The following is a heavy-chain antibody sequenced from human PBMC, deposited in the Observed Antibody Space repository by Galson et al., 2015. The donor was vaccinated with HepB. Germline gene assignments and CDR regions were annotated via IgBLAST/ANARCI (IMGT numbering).Heavy chain of an antibody. V-gene: IGHV3-23*01. CDR3: ARSTSDL. J-gene: IGHJ5*02. CDR2: IGSDGSST. CDR1: GFTFSSYA. Sequence: SLRLSCAASGFTFSSYAMSWVRQAPGKGLEWVSAIGSDGSSTFYADSVKGRSTISRDNAKNTPFLQMNSLRVEDAAVYYCARSTSDLWGQGTLVTVSS.